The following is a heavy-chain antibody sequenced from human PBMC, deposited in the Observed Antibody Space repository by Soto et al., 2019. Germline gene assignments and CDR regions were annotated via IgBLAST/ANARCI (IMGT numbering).Heavy chain of an antibody. D-gene: IGHD1-20*01. J-gene: IGHJ5*02. Sequence: SETLSLTCAVYGGSFSGYYWSWTRQPPGKGLEWIGEINHSGSTNYNPSLKSRVTISVDTSKNQFSLKLSSVTAADTAVYYCARGFAKRYNWNDVHTLTPPHWFDPWGQGTLVTVSS. CDR1: GGSFSGYY. CDR3: ARGFAKRYNWNDVHTLTPPHWFDP. V-gene: IGHV4-34*01. CDR2: INHSGST.